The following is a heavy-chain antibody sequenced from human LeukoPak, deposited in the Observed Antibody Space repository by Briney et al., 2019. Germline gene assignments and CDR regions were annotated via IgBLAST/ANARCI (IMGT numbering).Heavy chain of an antibody. J-gene: IGHJ6*02. D-gene: IGHD3-10*01. Sequence: TASETLSLTCAVYGGSFSGYYWSWIRQPPGKGLEWIGQINHSGSTNYNPSLKSRVTISVDTSKNQFSLKLSSVTAADTAVYYCVRGRGAPGYYYYYGMDVWGQGTTVTVSS. CDR2: INHSGST. V-gene: IGHV4-34*01. CDR1: GGSFSGYY. CDR3: VRGRGAPGYYYYYGMDV.